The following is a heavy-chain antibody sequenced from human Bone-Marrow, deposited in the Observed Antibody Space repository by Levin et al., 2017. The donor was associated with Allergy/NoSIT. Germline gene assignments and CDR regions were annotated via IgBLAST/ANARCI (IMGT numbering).Heavy chain of an antibody. CDR2: ISPDGSST. V-gene: IGHV3-74*03. CDR3: ASAHGSCRLLHSDS. CDR1: GFTFSTYW. J-gene: IGHJ4*02. D-gene: IGHD2-15*01. Sequence: GESLKISCEVSGFTFSTYWMHWVRQVPGKGPVWVSRISPDGSSTLYADPVRGRFIISRDNAKNTLYLQMTSLRADDTAVYYCASAHGSCRLLHSDSWGQGTLVTVSS.